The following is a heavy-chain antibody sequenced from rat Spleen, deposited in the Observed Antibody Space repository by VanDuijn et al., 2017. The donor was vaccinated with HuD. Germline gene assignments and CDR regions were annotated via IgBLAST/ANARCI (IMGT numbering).Heavy chain of an antibody. D-gene: IGHD1-11*01. CDR3: ARHGGLRNWFAH. Sequence: EVQLVESDGGLVQPGGSLKLSCAASGFTFSDYYMAWVRQAPTKGLEWVTTISYDGSDTYYRESVKGRFTISRDDAKNTQYLQMDSLRSEDTATYYCARHGGLRNWFAHWGQGTLVTVSS. CDR1: GFTFSDYY. CDR2: ISYDGSDT. J-gene: IGHJ3*01. V-gene: IGHV5-29*01.